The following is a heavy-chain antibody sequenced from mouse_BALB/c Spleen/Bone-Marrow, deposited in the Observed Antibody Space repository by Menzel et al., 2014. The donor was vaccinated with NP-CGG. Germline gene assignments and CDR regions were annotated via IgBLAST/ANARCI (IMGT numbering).Heavy chain of an antibody. D-gene: IGHD2-14*01. CDR2: IDPANGNT. J-gene: IGHJ3*01. Sequence: EVKLVESGAELVKPGASVKLSCTASGFNIKDTYMHWVKQRPERGLEWIGRIDPANGNTKYDPKFQGKATITADTSSNTAYLQLSSLTSEDTAVYYCASYYRYDRGFAYWGQGTLVTVSA. V-gene: IGHV14-3*02. CDR1: GFNIKDTY. CDR3: ASYYRYDRGFAY.